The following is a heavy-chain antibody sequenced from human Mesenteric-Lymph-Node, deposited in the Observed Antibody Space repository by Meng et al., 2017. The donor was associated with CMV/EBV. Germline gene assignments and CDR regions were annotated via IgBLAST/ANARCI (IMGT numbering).Heavy chain of an antibody. J-gene: IGHJ4*02. CDR2: ISGRDGAV. CDR1: GFSFSHHE. CDR3: ARVPTTYVAPDY. V-gene: IGHV3-48*03. D-gene: IGHD3-10*02. Sequence: GGSLRLSCEASGFSFSHHEMNWVRQAPGKGLEWISYISGRDGAVFYADSVKGRFTISRDNAKNSLYLQMNSLRAEDTALYYCARVPTTYVAPDYWGQGRLVTVSS.